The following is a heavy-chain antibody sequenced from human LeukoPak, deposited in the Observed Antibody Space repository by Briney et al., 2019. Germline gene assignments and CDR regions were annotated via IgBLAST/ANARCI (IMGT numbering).Heavy chain of an antibody. Sequence: SQTLSLTCAISGDSVSSSSSAWNWIRQSPSRGLEWLGRTYYRSRWINDYAVSVQSRLTINPDTSKNQFSLKLSSVTAADTAVYYCARESRPYYDFWSGYSKGDYYYYYMDVWGKGTTVTVSS. D-gene: IGHD3-3*01. J-gene: IGHJ6*03. CDR3: ARESRPYYDFWSGYSKGDYYYYYMDV. V-gene: IGHV6-1*01. CDR2: TYYRSRWIN. CDR1: GDSVSSSSSA.